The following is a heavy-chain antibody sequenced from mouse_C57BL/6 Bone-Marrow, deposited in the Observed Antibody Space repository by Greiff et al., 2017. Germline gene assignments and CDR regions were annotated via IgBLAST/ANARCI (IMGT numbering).Heavy chain of an antibody. J-gene: IGHJ4*01. Sequence: VQLQQSGPELVKPGASVKISCKASGYAFSSSWMNWVKQRPGKGLEWIGRIYPGDGDTNYNGKFKGKATLTADKSSSTAYMQLSSLTSEDSAVYFCRYSNWDAMDYWGQGTSVTVSS. CDR3: RYSNWDAMDY. CDR1: GYAFSSSW. CDR2: IYPGDGDT. D-gene: IGHD2-5*01. V-gene: IGHV1-82*01.